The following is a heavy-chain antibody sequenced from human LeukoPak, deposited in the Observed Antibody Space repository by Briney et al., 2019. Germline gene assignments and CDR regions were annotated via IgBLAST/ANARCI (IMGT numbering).Heavy chain of an antibody. D-gene: IGHD3-3*01. CDR2: ISSSSSYI. CDR3: SRGSYDLWSGFSY. Sequence: GGSLRLSCAASGFTFSSYSMNWVRQAPGKGLEWVSSISSSSSYIYYADSMKGRFTISRDIGKKSVYLQMTALRADDTAVYYCSRGSYDLWSGFSYWGQGTLVTVSS. J-gene: IGHJ4*02. V-gene: IGHV3-21*01. CDR1: GFTFSSYS.